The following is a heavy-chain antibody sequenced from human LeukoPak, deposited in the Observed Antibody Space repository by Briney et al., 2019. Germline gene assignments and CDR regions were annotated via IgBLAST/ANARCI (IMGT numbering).Heavy chain of an antibody. CDR1: GASISSTNW. CDR3: ARMLTKFVWGSSRLYYFDF. V-gene: IGHV4-4*02. D-gene: IGHD3-16*02. J-gene: IGHJ4*02. Sequence: SDTLSLTCAVSGASISSTNWWSWVRQPPGKGLEWIGEINHSGITNYNPSLKSRVTISVDKSKNHFSLNLSSVTAAHTAVYYCARMLTKFVWGSSRLYYFDFGGQGSLVTVSS. CDR2: INHSGIT.